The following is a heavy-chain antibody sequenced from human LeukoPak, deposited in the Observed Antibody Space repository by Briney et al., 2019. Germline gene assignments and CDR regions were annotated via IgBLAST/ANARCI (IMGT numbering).Heavy chain of an antibody. Sequence: PGGSLRLSCEASGFAFYSYTINWVRQAPGKGLEWVSSISSASSYIYYADSVKGRFTISRDNAKNSLYLQMNSQRADDTGLYFCAREYVDGATNYFDPWGQGTLVTVSS. CDR1: GFAFYSYT. CDR3: AREYVDGATNYFDP. CDR2: ISSASSYI. D-gene: IGHD5-12*01. V-gene: IGHV3-21*01. J-gene: IGHJ5*02.